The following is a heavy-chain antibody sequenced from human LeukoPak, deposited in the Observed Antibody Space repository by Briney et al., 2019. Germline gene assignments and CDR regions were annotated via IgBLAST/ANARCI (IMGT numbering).Heavy chain of an antibody. CDR2: ISYDGSNK. CDR3: AKDRRKLELRVGYFDY. CDR1: GFTFSSYA. D-gene: IGHD1-7*01. Sequence: PGGSLRLSCAASGFTFSSYAMHWVRQARGKGGEGGAVISYDGSNKYYADSVKGRFTISRDNSKNTLYLQMNSLRAEDTAVYYCAKDRRKLELRVGYFDYWGQGTLVTVSS. V-gene: IGHV3-30-3*01. J-gene: IGHJ4*02.